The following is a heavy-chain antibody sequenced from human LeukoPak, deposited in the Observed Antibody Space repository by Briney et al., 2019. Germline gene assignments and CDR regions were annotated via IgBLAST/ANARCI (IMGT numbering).Heavy chain of an antibody. CDR2: ISYDGSNK. CDR1: GFTFSSYG. CDR3: AKARYYYDSSGWAYYFGY. D-gene: IGHD3-22*01. J-gene: IGHJ4*02. Sequence: PGGSLRLSCAASGFTFSSYGMHWVRQAPGRGLEWVAVISYDGSNKYYADSVKGRFTISRDNSKNTLYLQMNSLRAEDTAVYYCAKARYYYDSSGWAYYFGYWGQGTLVTVSS. V-gene: IGHV3-30*18.